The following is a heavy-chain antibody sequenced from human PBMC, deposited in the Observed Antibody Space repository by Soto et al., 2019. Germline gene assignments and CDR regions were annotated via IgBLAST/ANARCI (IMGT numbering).Heavy chain of an antibody. CDR1: GGSISSYY. Sequence: SETLSLTCTVSGGSISSYYWSWIRQPPGKGPEWIGYIYYSGSTNYNPSLKSRVTISVDTSKNQFSLKLSSVTAADTAVYYCARWYSSGFDYWGQGTLVTVSS. V-gene: IGHV4-59*01. CDR2: IYYSGST. D-gene: IGHD6-19*01. J-gene: IGHJ4*02. CDR3: ARWYSSGFDY.